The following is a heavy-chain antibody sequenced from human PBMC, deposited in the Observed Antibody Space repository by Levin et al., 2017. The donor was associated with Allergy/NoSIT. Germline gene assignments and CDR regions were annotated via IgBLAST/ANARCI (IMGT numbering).Heavy chain of an antibody. CDR1: GFSLSTSGVG. Sequence: SGPTLVKPTQTLTLTCTFSGFSLSTSGVGVGWIRQPPEKALEWLALIYWDDDKRYSPSLRSRLTITKDTSKNQVVLTMTNMDPVDTATYYCAHAWTGSCSGGICREYYYYMDVWGKGTTVTVSS. J-gene: IGHJ6*03. V-gene: IGHV2-5*02. CDR3: AHAWTGSCSGGICREYYYYMDV. CDR2: IYWDDDK. D-gene: IGHD2-15*01.